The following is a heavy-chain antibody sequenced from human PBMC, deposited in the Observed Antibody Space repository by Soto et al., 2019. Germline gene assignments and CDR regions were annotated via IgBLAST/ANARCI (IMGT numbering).Heavy chain of an antibody. CDR3: ARGTMVRGVAPY. Sequence: SETLSLTCAVYGGSFSGYYWSWIRQPPGKGLEWIGEINHSGSTNYNPSLKSRVTISVDTSKNQFSLKLSSVTAADTAVYYCARGTMVRGVAPYWGQGTLVTVSS. V-gene: IGHV4-34*01. J-gene: IGHJ4*02. CDR2: INHSGST. D-gene: IGHD3-10*01. CDR1: GGSFSGYY.